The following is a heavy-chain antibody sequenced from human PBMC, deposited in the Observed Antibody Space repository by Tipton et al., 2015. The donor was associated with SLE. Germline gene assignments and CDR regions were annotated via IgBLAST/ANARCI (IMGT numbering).Heavy chain of an antibody. V-gene: IGHV4-38-2*02. Sequence: GLVKPSETLSLTCSVSGYSISSGYFWGWVRQPPGKGLEWVGTMYHSGTTYYNPSLKNRVTVSVDTSKNQFSLKLSSVTAADTAVYYCARGDKDSSPYPHSFDVWGQGTLVTVSS. D-gene: IGHD3-22*01. CDR2: MYHSGTT. CDR1: GYSISSGYF. J-gene: IGHJ3*01. CDR3: ARGDKDSSPYPHSFDV.